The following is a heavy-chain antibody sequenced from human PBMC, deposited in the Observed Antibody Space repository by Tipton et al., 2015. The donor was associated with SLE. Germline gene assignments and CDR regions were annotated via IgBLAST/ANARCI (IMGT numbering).Heavy chain of an antibody. CDR3: ARGRDIVVVVAAAGFDP. V-gene: IGHV4-34*01. D-gene: IGHD2-15*01. J-gene: IGHJ5*02. CDR2: INHSGST. Sequence: LRLSCAASGFTFSSYAMHWVRQAPGKGLEWIGEINHSGSTNYNPSLKSRVTISVDTSKNQFSLKLSSVTAADTAAYYCARGRDIVVVVAAAGFDPWGQGTLVTVSS. CDR1: GFTFSSYA.